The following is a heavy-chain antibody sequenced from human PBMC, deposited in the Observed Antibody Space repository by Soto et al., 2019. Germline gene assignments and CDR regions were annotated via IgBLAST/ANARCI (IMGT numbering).Heavy chain of an antibody. V-gene: IGHV3-30-3*01. CDR1: GFTFSNYV. Sequence: GGSLRLSCVASGFTFSNYVMHWVRQAPGKGLAWVSAISYDGGTKYYADSVKGRLTISRENSKNTLFLQMNSLRAEDTAVYYCAREVASYFYYYAMDVWGQGTTVTVSS. CDR2: ISYDGGTK. CDR3: AREVASYFYYYAMDV. D-gene: IGHD3-10*01. J-gene: IGHJ6*02.